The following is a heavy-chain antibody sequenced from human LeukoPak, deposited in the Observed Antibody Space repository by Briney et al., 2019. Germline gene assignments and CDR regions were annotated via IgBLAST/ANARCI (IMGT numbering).Heavy chain of an antibody. CDR3: ARERDYYDSSGDNWFDP. CDR1: GGSINSSIYN. D-gene: IGHD3-22*01. CDR2: IYYTGIT. Sequence: SETLSLTCTISGGSINSSIYNWGWIRQSPGKGLEWIGSIYYTGITNYNPSLKSRVTISVDTSKNQFSLRLSSVTAADTSVYYCARERDYYDSSGDNWFDPWGQGTLVTVSS. J-gene: IGHJ5*02. V-gene: IGHV4-39*02.